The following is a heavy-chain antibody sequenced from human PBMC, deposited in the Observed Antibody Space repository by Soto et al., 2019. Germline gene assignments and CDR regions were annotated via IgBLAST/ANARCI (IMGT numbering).Heavy chain of an antibody. CDR3: AKEVAILEWRRAYGMDV. V-gene: IGHV3-72*01. CDR1: GCTFSDHY. D-gene: IGHD3-3*01. CDR2: TRNKANSYTT. J-gene: IGHJ6*02. Sequence: EVQLVESGGGLVQPGGSLRLSCAASGCTFSDHYMDWVRQAPGKGLEWVGRTRNKANSYTTEYAASVKGRFTISRDDSKNSLYLQMNSLKTEDTAVYYRAKEVAILEWRRAYGMDVWGQGTTVTVSS.